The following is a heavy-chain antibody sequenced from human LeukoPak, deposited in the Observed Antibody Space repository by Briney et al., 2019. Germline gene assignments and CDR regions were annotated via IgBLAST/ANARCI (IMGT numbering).Heavy chain of an antibody. CDR3: ARDPKITIFGVVTRPFDY. V-gene: IGHV1-69*05. J-gene: IGHJ4*02. D-gene: IGHD3-3*01. Sequence: SVKVSCKASGGTFSSYAISWVRQAPGQGLEWMGGIIPIFGTANYAQKFQGRVTITTDESTSTAYMELSSLRSEDTAVYYCARDPKITIFGVVTRPFDYWGQGTLVTVSS. CDR1: GGTFSSYA. CDR2: IIPIFGTA.